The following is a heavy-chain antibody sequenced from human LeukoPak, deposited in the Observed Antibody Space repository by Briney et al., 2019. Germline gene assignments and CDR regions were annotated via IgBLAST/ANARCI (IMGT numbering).Heavy chain of an antibody. CDR1: GFIFSSYA. CDR3: ARAHSQYSSSWTDFDY. J-gene: IGHJ4*02. CDR2: ISYDGSNK. Sequence: GGSLRLSCAASGFIFSSYAMSWVRQAPGKGLEWVAVISYDGSNKYYADSVKGRFTISRDNSKNTLYLQMNSLRAEDTAVYYCARAHSQYSSSWTDFDYWGQGTLVTVSS. D-gene: IGHD6-13*01. V-gene: IGHV3-30-3*01.